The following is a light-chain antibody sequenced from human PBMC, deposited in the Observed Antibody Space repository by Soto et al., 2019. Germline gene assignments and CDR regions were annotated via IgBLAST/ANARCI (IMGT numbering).Light chain of an antibody. CDR1: QTVSTY. J-gene: IGKJ1*01. CDR2: ATS. V-gene: IGKV1-39*01. CDR3: QQTYTTPRT. Sequence: DTQMTQSPSSLSASVGDRISITCRASQTVSTYLNWYQQKPGKAPTLLISATSTLQSGVPSRFSGSGSGTEFTLTITSLQPEDFATYYCQQTYTTPRTFGQGTEVAIK.